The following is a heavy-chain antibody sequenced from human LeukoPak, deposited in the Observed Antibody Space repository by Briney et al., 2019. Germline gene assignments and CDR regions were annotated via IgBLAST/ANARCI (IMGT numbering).Heavy chain of an antibody. CDR3: ARASPGASRDY. CDR2: IKEDGSEK. J-gene: IGHJ4*02. Sequence: GGSLRLSCAASGFTFSSYWMSWVRQAPGKELEWVANIKEDGSEKYHVDSVKGRFTISRDNAKNSLYLQMNSLRAEDTAVYYCARASPGASRDYWGQGTLVTVAS. CDR1: GFTFSSYW. V-gene: IGHV3-7*01. D-gene: IGHD1-26*01.